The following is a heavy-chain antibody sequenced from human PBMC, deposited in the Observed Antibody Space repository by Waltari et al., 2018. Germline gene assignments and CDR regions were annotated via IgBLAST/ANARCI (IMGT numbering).Heavy chain of an antibody. V-gene: IGHV4-39*01. D-gene: IGHD6-13*01. J-gene: IGHJ4*02. CDR2: IYYSGST. Sequence: QLQLQESGPGLVKPSATLSLTCTVSGGSISSSSYYWGWIRQPPGKGLEWIGSIYYSGSTYYNPSLKSRVTISVDTSKNQFSLKLSSVTTADTAVYYCARHGGDSSIDIDYWGQGTLVTVSS. CDR1: GGSISSSSYY. CDR3: ARHGGDSSIDIDY.